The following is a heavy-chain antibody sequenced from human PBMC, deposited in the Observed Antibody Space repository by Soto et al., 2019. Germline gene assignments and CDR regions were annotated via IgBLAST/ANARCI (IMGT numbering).Heavy chain of an antibody. CDR1: GGSLRGHY. V-gene: IGHV4-34*01. CDR2: INHSGFT. Sequence: SETLSLTXAVSGGSLRGHYWSWIRQSPEKGLEWIGEINHSGFTNYNPTLKSRVTISRDASKNQFSLRLSSMTAADSAVYFCARAAVKLGATLFDSWGQGTLVTVSS. CDR3: ARAAVKLGATLFDS. J-gene: IGHJ4*02. D-gene: IGHD1-26*01.